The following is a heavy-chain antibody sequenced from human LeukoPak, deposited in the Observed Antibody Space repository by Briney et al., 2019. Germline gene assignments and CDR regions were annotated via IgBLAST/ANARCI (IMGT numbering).Heavy chain of an antibody. CDR1: GYSFTSYW. CDR3: ARLSIGVVPAATRLGSYCYYYMDV. D-gene: IGHD2-2*01. Sequence: GESLKISCKGSGYSFTSYWIGWVRRMPGKGLKWMGIIYPGDSATRYSPSSQGQVTIRADKSSRTAYLQWSSLKASDTAMDYCARLSIGVVPAATRLGSYCYYYMDVWGKGTTVTVSS. V-gene: IGHV5-51*01. J-gene: IGHJ6*03. CDR2: IYPGDSAT.